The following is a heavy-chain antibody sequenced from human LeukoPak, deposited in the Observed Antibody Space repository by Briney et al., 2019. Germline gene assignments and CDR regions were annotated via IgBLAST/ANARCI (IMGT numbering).Heavy chain of an antibody. CDR1: GGSISSGSYY. Sequence: SQTLSLTCTVSGGSISSGSYYWSWIRQPAGKGLEWIGRINTSGSTNYNPSLKSRVTIPVDTSKNQFSLKLSSVTAADTAVYYCARLNYYGSGSSFDYWGQGTLVTVSS. CDR2: INTSGST. D-gene: IGHD3-10*01. V-gene: IGHV4-61*02. J-gene: IGHJ4*02. CDR3: ARLNYYGSGSSFDY.